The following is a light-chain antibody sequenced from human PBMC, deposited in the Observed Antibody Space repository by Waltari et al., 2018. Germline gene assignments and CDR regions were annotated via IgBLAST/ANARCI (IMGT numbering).Light chain of an antibody. V-gene: IGKV1-33*01. Sequence: DIQMTQSPSSLSASVGDRVTITCHASQDISHYLNWYQQKRGRAPKRLISDVSNLQKWVPSRFRGSGSGTDFTFTISSLQPEDIATYYCQQYDNVPRFGGGTKVEIK. CDR3: QQYDNVPR. CDR1: QDISHY. CDR2: DVS. J-gene: IGKJ4*01.